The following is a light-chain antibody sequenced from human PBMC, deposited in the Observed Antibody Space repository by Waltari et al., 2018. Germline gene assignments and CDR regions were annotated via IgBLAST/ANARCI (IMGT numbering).Light chain of an antibody. CDR3: QQYNDWST. CDR1: QSVSDW. Sequence: DIQMTQSPSTLSASVGDRVTITCRASQSVSDWLAWYQQKPGKAPELLIFDVSTLKSGVPSRFSGRGSGTEFTLTISSLQPDDFATYYCQQYNDWSTFGQGTKLEI. V-gene: IGKV1-5*01. J-gene: IGKJ2*01. CDR2: DVS.